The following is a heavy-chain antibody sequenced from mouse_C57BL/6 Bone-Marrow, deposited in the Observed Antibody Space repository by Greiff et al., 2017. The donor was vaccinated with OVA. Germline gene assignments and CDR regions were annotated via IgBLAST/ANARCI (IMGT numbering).Heavy chain of an antibody. CDR3: ARWEVYYFAS. D-gene: IGHD1-1*01. CDR1: GFTFSDYG. CDR2: ISSGSSTI. J-gene: IGHJ2*01. V-gene: IGHV5-17*01. Sequence: QVVESGGGLVKPGGSLKLSCAASGFTFSDYGMHWVRQAPEKGLEWVAYISSGSSTIYYADTVKGRFTISRDTAKNPLFLHITSLRSEAPAMYYCARWEVYYFASWGQGTTLTVSS.